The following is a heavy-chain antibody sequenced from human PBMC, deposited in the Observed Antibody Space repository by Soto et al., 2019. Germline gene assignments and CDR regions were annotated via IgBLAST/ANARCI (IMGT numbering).Heavy chain of an antibody. CDR2: LSTDGRTS. J-gene: IGHJ4*02. D-gene: IGHD3-3*01. Sequence: QVQLVESGGGVVQPGMSLRLSCSASGFAFSSYNMHWVRQAPGKGPEWLAILSTDGRTSYYADSLRGRFTISRDNSRNTLFLQMNILRADDTAVYYCARDFEWNFDYWGQGTLVTVSP. CDR1: GFAFSSYN. V-gene: IGHV3-30*03. CDR3: ARDFEWNFDY.